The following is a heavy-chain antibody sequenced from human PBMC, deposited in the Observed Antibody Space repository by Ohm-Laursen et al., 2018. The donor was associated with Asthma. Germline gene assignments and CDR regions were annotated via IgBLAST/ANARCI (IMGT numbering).Heavy chain of an antibody. V-gene: IGHV4-31*03. CDR2: IYYSGST. Sequence: TLSLTCPVSGGSISSGGYYWSWIRQHPGKGLEWIGYIYYSGSTYYNPSLKSRVTISVDTSKNQFSLKLSSVTAADTAVYYCARDPNVDTAMVGYFDLWGRGTLVIVSS. CDR3: ARDPNVDTAMVGYFDL. CDR1: GGSISSGGYY. D-gene: IGHD5-18*01. J-gene: IGHJ2*01.